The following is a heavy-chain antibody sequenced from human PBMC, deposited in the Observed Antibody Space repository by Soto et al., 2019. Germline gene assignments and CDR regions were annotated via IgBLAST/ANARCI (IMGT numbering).Heavy chain of an antibody. V-gene: IGHV1-3*04. CDR1: GYTFTTYS. J-gene: IGHJ4*02. CDR2: INTGNGDT. D-gene: IGHD5-12*01. CDR3: ARDRGFFDY. Sequence: QVHLVQSGAEVKKPGASVKVSCKPSGYTFTTYSIHWVRQAPGQRLEWMGWINTGNGDTKYSQKFQGRVTVTRDTSASTAYMEVSSLTSEDTAVYYCARDRGFFDYWAREPWSPSPQ.